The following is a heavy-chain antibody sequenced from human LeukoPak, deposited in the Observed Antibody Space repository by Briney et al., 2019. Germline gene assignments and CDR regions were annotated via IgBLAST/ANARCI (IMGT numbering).Heavy chain of an antibody. V-gene: IGHV4-4*02. CDR1: GGSISSSNW. J-gene: IGHJ2*01. D-gene: IGHD2-21*02. CDR3: ARFLCGGDCYSDWYFDL. CDR2: IYHSGST. Sequence: SGTLSLTCAVSGGSISSSNWWSWVRQPPGKGLEWIGEIYHSGSTNYNPSLKSRVTISVDKSKNQFSLKLSSVTAADTAVYYCARFLCGGDCYSDWYFDLWGRGTLVTVSS.